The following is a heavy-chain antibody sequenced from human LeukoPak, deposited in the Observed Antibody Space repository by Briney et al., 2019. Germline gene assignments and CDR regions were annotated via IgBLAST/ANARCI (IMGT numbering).Heavy chain of an antibody. CDR2: IIPIFGTA. CDR1: GGTFSSYA. Sequence: EASVKVSCKASGGTFSSYAISWVRQAPGQGLEWMGGIIPIFGTANYAQKFQGRVTITADESTSTAYMELSSLRSEDTAEYYCASKGVARGYYFDYWGQGTLVTVSS. D-gene: IGHD3-3*01. J-gene: IGHJ4*02. CDR3: ASKGVARGYYFDY. V-gene: IGHV1-69*13.